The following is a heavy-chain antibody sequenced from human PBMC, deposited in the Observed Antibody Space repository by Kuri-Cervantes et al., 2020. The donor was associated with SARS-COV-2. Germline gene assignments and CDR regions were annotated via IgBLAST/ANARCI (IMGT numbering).Heavy chain of an antibody. Sequence: GESLKISCAASGFTFSSYGMHWVRQAPGKGLEWVAVISYDGSNKYYADSVKGRFTISRDNSKNTLYLQMNSLRAEDTAVYYCAKGYIVPSVWGQGTLVTVSS. CDR2: ISYDGSNK. CDR1: GFTFSSYG. CDR3: AKGYIVPSV. J-gene: IGHJ4*02. V-gene: IGHV3-30*18. D-gene: IGHD2-8*01.